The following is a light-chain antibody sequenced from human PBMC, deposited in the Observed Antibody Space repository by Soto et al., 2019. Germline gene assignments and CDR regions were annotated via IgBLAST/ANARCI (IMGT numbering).Light chain of an antibody. J-gene: IGKJ1*01. CDR3: QQCNNSPQT. Sequence: QVIQIPCSLSPYVGNRFTLTCRASQSITMWLNWYQQKSGKAPELLIYDTSTLVSGVPPRFSGSGSGTDFTLTITSLQPEDFATYYCQQCNNSPQTFGQGTKVDIK. V-gene: IGKV1-39*01. CDR2: DTS. CDR1: QSITMW.